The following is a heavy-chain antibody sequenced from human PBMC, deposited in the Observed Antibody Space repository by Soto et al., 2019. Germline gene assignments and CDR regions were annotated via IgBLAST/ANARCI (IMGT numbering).Heavy chain of an antibody. J-gene: IGHJ6*02. CDR2: IFYSGST. CDR3: ARARVGQYEVGTKPYYYYGMDV. CDR1: GGAISDFY. V-gene: IGHV4-59*13. Sequence: SETLSLTCTVSGGAISDFYWSWIRQPPEKGLEWIGHIFYSGSTNYKPSLKSRVAISLDTSKNQFSLRLTSVTAADTAVYYCARARVGQYEVGTKPYYYYGMDVWGQGTTVTVSS. D-gene: IGHD1-26*01.